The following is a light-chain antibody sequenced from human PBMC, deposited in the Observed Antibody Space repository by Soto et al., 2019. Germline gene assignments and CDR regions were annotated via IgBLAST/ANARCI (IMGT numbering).Light chain of an antibody. CDR1: QTISSN. CDR3: QQYNNWPPFT. V-gene: IGKV3-15*01. CDR2: GAS. J-gene: IGKJ3*01. Sequence: DIVMTQSPATLSVSPGERATLSCRASQTISSNLAWYQQKPGQTPRLLIYGASTRAAGIPARCSGSGSGTDFTLTITSLQSEDFAVYCCQQYNNWPPFTFGPGTKVDIK.